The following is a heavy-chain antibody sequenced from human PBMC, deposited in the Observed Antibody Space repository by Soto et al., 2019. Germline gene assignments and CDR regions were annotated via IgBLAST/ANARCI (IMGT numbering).Heavy chain of an antibody. CDR1: GGSFSGYY. D-gene: IGHD3-9*01. CDR3: AAQDYVAKGYHFET. J-gene: IGHJ4*02. V-gene: IGHV4-34*01. CDR2: INHSGST. Sequence: PSETLSLTCAVYGGSFSGYYWSWIRQPPGKGLEWIGEINHSGSTNYNPSLKSRVAISVDTSTNRFSLNLNSVTAADTAVYSCAAQDYVAKGYHFETWGQGTMVTVSS.